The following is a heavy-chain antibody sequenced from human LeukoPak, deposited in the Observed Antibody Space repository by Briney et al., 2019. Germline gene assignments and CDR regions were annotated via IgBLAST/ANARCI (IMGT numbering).Heavy chain of an antibody. CDR2: ISSSSTYI. CDR1: GFSFSTYS. V-gene: IGHV3-21*06. Sequence: GGSLRLSCAASGFSFSTYSMNWVRQAPGKGLEWVSSISSSSTYIYYTDSVKGRFTISRDNAKNSLYLQMNSLRAEDTAVYYCARDPSAVRTAVSWFDPWGQGTLVTVSS. D-gene: IGHD2-2*01. J-gene: IGHJ5*02. CDR3: ARDPSAVRTAVSWFDP.